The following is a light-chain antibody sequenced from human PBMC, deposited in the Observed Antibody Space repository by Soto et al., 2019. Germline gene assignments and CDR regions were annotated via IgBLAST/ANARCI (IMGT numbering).Light chain of an antibody. J-gene: IGKJ1*01. CDR2: AAS. Sequence: DLQMTQSPSSLSASVGDRVTITCRASQSISTYLNWYQQKPGKAPKLLIYAASSLQSGVPSRFSGRGSGTDFTLTISSLQPEDFATYYCQQSYSAPWTFGQATKVELK. CDR1: QSISTY. V-gene: IGKV1-39*01. CDR3: QQSYSAPWT.